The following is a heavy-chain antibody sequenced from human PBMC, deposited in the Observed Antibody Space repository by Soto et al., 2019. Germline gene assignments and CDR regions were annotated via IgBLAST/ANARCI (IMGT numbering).Heavy chain of an antibody. Sequence: SETLSLTCAVYGGSFSGYYWTWIRQPPGTGLEWIGEINHSGSTNYNPSLKSRVTISVDTSKNQFSLKLTSVTAADTAIYYCTRGGDPYKTGHWGQGTLVTVS. D-gene: IGHD3-9*01. V-gene: IGHV4-34*01. CDR2: INHSGST. CDR1: GGSFSGYY. J-gene: IGHJ4*02. CDR3: TRGGDPYKTGH.